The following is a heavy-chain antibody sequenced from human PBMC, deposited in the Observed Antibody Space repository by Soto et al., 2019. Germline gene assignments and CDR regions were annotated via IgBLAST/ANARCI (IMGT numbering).Heavy chain of an antibody. D-gene: IGHD3-22*01. J-gene: IGHJ4*02. CDR1: GYTFTSYG. Sequence: ASVKVSCKASGYTFTSYGISWVRQAPGQGLEWMGWINGCNGNTNYAQKLQGRVTMTTDTSTSTAYLELRSLRSDDTAVYYCARVRGYDSSGYSPLWGQGTLVTVSS. CDR2: INGCNGNT. V-gene: IGHV1-18*01. CDR3: ARVRGYDSSGYSPL.